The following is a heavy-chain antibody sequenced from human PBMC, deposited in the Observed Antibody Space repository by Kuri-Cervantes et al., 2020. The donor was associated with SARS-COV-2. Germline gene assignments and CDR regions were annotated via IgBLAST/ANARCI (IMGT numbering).Heavy chain of an antibody. D-gene: IGHD6-13*01. CDR1: GYTFTSYA. CDR2: INTNTGNP. CDR3: ARGHSSSWSPYYYYYMDV. V-gene: IGHV7-4-1*02. J-gene: IGHJ6*03. Sequence: ASVKVSCKASGYTFTSYAMNWVRQAPGQGLEWMGWINTNTGNPTYAQGFTGRFVFSLDTSVSTAYLQISSLKAEDTAVYYCARGHSSSWSPYYYYYMDVWGKGTTVTVSS.